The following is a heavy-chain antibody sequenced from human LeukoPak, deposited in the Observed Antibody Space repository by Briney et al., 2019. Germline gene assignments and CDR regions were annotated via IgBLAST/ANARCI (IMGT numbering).Heavy chain of an antibody. CDR1: GYIFTDYY. CDR2: INPNSGGT. J-gene: IGHJ4*02. CDR3: ARVRTKNYYDSSGIGD. D-gene: IGHD3-22*01. V-gene: IGHV1/OR15-1*04. Sequence: ASVKVSCKASGYIFTDYYMHWVRQAPGQELGWMGRINPNSGGTNYAQKFQGRVTMTRDTSTSTVYMELSSLRSEDTAVYYCARVRTKNYYDSSGIGDWGQGTLVTVSS.